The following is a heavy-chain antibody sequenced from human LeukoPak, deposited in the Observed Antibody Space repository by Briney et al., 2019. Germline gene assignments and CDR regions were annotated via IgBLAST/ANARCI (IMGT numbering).Heavy chain of an antibody. Sequence: ASVKVSCKASGGTFSSYAISWVRQAPGQGLEWMGGIIPIFGTANYAQKFQGRVTITADESTSTAYMELSSLRSEDTAVYYCARDTQGSGWYDVFDYWGRGTPVTVSS. V-gene: IGHV1-69*13. CDR3: ARDTQGSGWYDVFDY. D-gene: IGHD6-19*01. J-gene: IGHJ4*02. CDR2: IIPIFGTA. CDR1: GGTFSSYA.